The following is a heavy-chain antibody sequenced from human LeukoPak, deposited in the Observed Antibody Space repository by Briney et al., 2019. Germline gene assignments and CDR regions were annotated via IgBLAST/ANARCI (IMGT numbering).Heavy chain of an antibody. V-gene: IGHV4-34*01. CDR2: INRSGST. J-gene: IGHJ4*02. D-gene: IGHD3-10*01. CDR1: GGSFSGYY. CDR3: ASGVGSTEDY. Sequence: SETLSLTCAVYGGSFSGYYWSWVRQPPGKGLEWIAEINRSGSTNYNPSLKSRVTISMDTSKNQFSLRLSSVTAADTALYYCASGVGSTEDYWGQGTLVTVSS.